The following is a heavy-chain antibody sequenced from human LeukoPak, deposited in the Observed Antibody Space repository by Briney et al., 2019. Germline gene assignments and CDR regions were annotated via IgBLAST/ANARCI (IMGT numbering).Heavy chain of an antibody. J-gene: IGHJ4*02. CDR3: ARGDDYVWGSYRYPLDY. D-gene: IGHD3-16*02. CDR1: GFTFSSYG. V-gene: IGHV3-30*03. CDR2: ISYDGSNK. Sequence: GRSLRLSCAASGFTFSSYGMHWVRQAPGKGLEWVAVISYDGSNKYYADSVKGRFTISRDNSKNTLYLQMNSLRAEDTAVYYCARGDDYVWGSYRYPLDYWGQGTLVTVSS.